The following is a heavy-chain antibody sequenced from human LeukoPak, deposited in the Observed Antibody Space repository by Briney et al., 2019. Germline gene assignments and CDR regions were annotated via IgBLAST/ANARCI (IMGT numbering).Heavy chain of an antibody. D-gene: IGHD3-3*01. CDR3: AKHRFLEPLPYFDY. CDR2: ISGSSGST. Sequence: GGSLRLSCAASGFTFSSYAMSWVRQAPGKGLEWVSAISGSSGSTYYADSVKGRFTISRDNSKNTLYLQMNSLRAEDTAVYYCAKHRFLEPLPYFDYWGQGTLVTVSS. V-gene: IGHV3-23*01. J-gene: IGHJ4*02. CDR1: GFTFSSYA.